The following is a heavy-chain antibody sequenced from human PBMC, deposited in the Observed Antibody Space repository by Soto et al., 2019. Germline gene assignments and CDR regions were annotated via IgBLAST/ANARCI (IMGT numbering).Heavy chain of an antibody. J-gene: IGHJ4*02. Sequence: SETLSLTCTVSGGSISSGGYYWSWIRQHPGKGLEWIGYIYYSGSTYSIPSLKSRVTISVDTSKNHFSLKLSSVTAADTAFFYCARGIYYDFWSGYPGYFDYWGQGTLVTVSS. CDR1: GGSISSGGYY. D-gene: IGHD3-3*01. V-gene: IGHV4-31*03. CDR2: IYYSGST. CDR3: ARGIYYDFWSGYPGYFDY.